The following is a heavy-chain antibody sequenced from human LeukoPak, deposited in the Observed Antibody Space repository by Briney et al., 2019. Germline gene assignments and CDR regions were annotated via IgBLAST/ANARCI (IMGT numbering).Heavy chain of an antibody. J-gene: IGHJ4*02. CDR1: GFTFSSYA. D-gene: IGHD2-15*01. Sequence: GGSLRLSCAASGFTFSSYAMHWVRQAPGKGLEWVAVISYDGSNKYYADSVKGRFTISRDNSENTLYLQMNSLRAEDTAVYYCARVAFPQGGSSYYFDYWGQGTLVTVSS. CDR2: ISYDGSNK. V-gene: IGHV3-30-3*01. CDR3: ARVAFPQGGSSYYFDY.